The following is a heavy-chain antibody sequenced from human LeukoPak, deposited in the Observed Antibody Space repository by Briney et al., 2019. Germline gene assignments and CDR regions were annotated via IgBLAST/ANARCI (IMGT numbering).Heavy chain of an antibody. CDR1: GFTFSSFT. CDR3: ARDQFWSGFLNY. J-gene: IGHJ4*02. CDR2: ISNSGDYI. V-gene: IGHV3-21*01. Sequence: GGSLRLSCTVSGFTFSSFTMNWVRQGPGKGLEWVASISNSGDYISYADSLKGRFTISRDNSKNTLYLQMNSLRAEDTAVYYCARDQFWSGFLNYWGQGTLVTVSS. D-gene: IGHD3-3*01.